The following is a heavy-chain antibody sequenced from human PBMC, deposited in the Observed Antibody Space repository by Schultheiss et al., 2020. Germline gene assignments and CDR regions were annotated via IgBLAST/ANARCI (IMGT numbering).Heavy chain of an antibody. CDR3: ASEQQLEGDYYYYYGMDV. CDR1: GFTFSDYY. CDR2: ISSSGSTI. D-gene: IGHD6-13*01. V-gene: IGHV3-11*04. Sequence: GGSLRLSCAASGFTFSDYYMSWIRQAPGKGLEWVSYISSSGSTIYYADSVKGRFTISRDNAKNSLYLQMNSLRAEDTAVYYCASEQQLEGDYYYYYGMDVWGQGTTVTVS. J-gene: IGHJ6*02.